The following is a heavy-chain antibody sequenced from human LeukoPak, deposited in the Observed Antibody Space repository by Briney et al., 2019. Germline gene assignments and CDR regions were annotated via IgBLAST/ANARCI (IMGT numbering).Heavy chain of an antibody. CDR3: AKASNGYYYDSIDY. Sequence: GGSLRLSCAASGCTFSSYAMSWVRQAPGKGVEWVSAISGSGGSTYYADSVKGRFTISRDNSKNTLYLQMNSLRAEDTAVYYCAKASNGYYYDSIDYWGQGTLVTVSS. V-gene: IGHV3-23*01. CDR2: ISGSGGST. J-gene: IGHJ4*02. CDR1: GCTFSSYA. D-gene: IGHD3-22*01.